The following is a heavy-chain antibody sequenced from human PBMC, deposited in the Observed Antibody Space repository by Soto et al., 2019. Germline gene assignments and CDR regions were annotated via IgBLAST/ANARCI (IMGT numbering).Heavy chain of an antibody. Sequence: SETLSLTCTVSGGSISSYYWSWIRQPPGKALEWIAYVHYSGTTNFNPSLKSRVTISVDTSKNQFSLKLRSVTAADTAVYYCAGGSSGWSSLDFWGQGTLVTVSS. J-gene: IGHJ4*02. CDR1: GGSISSYY. CDR2: VHYSGTT. V-gene: IGHV4-59*01. CDR3: AGGSSGWSSLDF. D-gene: IGHD6-19*01.